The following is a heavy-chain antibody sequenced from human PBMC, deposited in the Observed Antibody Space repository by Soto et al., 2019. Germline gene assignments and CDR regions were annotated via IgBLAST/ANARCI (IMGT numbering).Heavy chain of an antibody. J-gene: IGHJ4*02. CDR3: VKDETPGGADC. CDR1: GFMSHDYA. V-gene: IGHV3-9*02. Sequence: EVQLVESGGGWVQPGTSLRLSCAASGFMSHDYAMHWVRQAPGKGLEWVSGIYFNSGGTGYADSVKGRFPTSRDNAKNLLYLQMNSLRAEETALYYCVKDETPGGADCWGQGTLGTVS. CDR2: IYFNSGGT. D-gene: IGHD2-15*01.